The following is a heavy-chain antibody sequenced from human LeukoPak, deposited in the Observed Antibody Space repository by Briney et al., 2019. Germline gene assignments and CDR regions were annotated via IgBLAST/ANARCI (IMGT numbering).Heavy chain of an antibody. CDR1: GDTFTGYY. V-gene: IGHV1-2*02. Sequence: WASVKVSCKASGDTFTGYYMHWVRQAPGQGLEWMGWINPNSGGTNYAQKFQGRVTMTRDTSISTAYMELSRLRSDDTAVYYCARGGKRGCSSTSCYYYMDVWGKGTTVTVSS. J-gene: IGHJ6*03. D-gene: IGHD2-2*01. CDR2: INPNSGGT. CDR3: ARGGKRGCSSTSCYYYMDV.